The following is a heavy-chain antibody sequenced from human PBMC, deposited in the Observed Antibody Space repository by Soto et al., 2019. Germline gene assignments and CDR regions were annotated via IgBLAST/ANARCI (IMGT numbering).Heavy chain of an antibody. CDR2: IIPIFGTA. J-gene: IGHJ6*02. CDR3: ARVWGYSSGWDPGMDV. Sequence: QVKLVQSGAEVKKPGSSVKVSCKASGGTFSSYAISWVRQAPGQGLEWMGGIIPIFGTANYAQKFQGRVTITADESTSTAYMELSSLRSEDTAGYYCARVWGYSSGWDPGMDVWGQGTTVTVSS. D-gene: IGHD6-19*01. CDR1: GGTFSSYA. V-gene: IGHV1-69*01.